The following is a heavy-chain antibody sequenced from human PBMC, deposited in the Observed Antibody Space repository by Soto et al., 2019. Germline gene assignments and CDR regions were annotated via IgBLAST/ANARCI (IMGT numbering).Heavy chain of an antibody. J-gene: IGHJ5*02. CDR1: GGSISSGDYY. CDR2: INHSGST. D-gene: IGHD6-19*01. V-gene: IGHV4-34*01. Sequence: PSETLSLTCTVYGGSISSGDYYWSWIRQPPGKGLEWIGEINHSGSTNYNPSLKSRVTISVDTSKNQFSLKLSSVTAADTAVYYCARGYSSGWFRFDPWGQGTLVTVSS. CDR3: ARGYSSGWFRFDP.